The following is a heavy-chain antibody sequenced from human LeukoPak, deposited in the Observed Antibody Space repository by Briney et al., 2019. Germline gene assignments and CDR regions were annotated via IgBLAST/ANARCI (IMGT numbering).Heavy chain of an antibody. CDR1: GFTLSNYW. CDR2: INADGSSA. CDR3: ARDYGRSRDYGMDV. V-gene: IGHV3-74*01. Sequence: GGSLRLSCAASGFTLSNYWMHWVRQAPGKGLVWVSRINADGSSASYADSVKGRFTISRDNAKNTLYLQMNSLRAGDTAMYYCARDYGRSRDYGMDVWGKGTTVTVSS. D-gene: IGHD3-10*01. J-gene: IGHJ6*04.